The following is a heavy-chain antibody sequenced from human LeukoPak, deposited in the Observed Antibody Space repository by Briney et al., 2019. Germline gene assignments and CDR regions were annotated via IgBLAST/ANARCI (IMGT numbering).Heavy chain of an antibody. CDR3: AVLEDTLFEDY. CDR2: ISAYNGNT. V-gene: IGHV1-18*01. J-gene: IGHJ4*02. Sequence: ASVKVSCKASGYTFTSYGISWVRQAPGQGLEWMGWISAYNGNTNYAQKLQGRVTMTTDTSTSTAYMELRRLRSDDTAVYYCAVLEDTLFEDYWGQGTLVTVSS. CDR1: GYTFTSYG. D-gene: IGHD2-15*01.